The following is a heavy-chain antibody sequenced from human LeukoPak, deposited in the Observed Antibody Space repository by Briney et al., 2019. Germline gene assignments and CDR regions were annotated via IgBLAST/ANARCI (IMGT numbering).Heavy chain of an antibody. V-gene: IGHV1-2*04. CDR1: GYTFTGYY. D-gene: IGHD2-15*01. J-gene: IGHJ4*02. Sequence: ASVKVSCKASGYTFTGYYMHWVRQAPGQGLEWMGWINPNSGGTNYAQKFQGWVTMTRDTSISTAYMELSRLRSDDTAVYYCARDFGYCSGGSCLFFDYWGQGTLVTVSS. CDR2: INPNSGGT. CDR3: ARDFGYCSGGSCLFFDY.